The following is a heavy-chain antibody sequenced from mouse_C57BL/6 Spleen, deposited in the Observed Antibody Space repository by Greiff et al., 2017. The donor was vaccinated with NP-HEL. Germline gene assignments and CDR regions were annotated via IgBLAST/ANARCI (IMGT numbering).Heavy chain of an antibody. Sequence: VQRVESGPGLVQPSQSLSIACTVSGFSLTSYGVHWVRPSPGTGLAWLGVVWSGGSTDYNAAFISRLSISKDNSKSQVFFKLNSLQADDTTTDYCARNYGSSYVYFDYWGQGTTLTVSS. J-gene: IGHJ2*01. CDR2: VWSGGST. D-gene: IGHD1-1*01. CDR3: ARNYGSSYVYFDY. V-gene: IGHV2-2*01. CDR1: GFSLTSYG.